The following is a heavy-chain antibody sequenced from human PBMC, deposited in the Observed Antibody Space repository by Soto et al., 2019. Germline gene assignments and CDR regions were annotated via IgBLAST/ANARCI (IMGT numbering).Heavy chain of an antibody. CDR3: AHVYGGYDNFDY. Sequence: QITLKESGPTLVKPTQTLTLTCTFSGFSLSTSGEVVGWIRQPPGKALEWLALIYWDDDKRYSPSLKSRLTITKDTSKNQVVLTMTNMDPVDTATYYCAHVYGGYDNFDYWGQGTLVTVSS. V-gene: IGHV2-5*02. CDR1: GFSLSTSGEV. J-gene: IGHJ4*02. CDR2: IYWDDDK. D-gene: IGHD5-12*01.